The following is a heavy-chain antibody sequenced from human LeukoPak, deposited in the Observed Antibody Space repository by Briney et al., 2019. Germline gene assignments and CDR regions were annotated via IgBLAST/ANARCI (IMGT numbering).Heavy chain of an antibody. V-gene: IGHV3-23*01. CDR1: GFTFSSFG. Sequence: GASLRLSCAASGFTFSSFGMSWVRQAPGKGLEWVSTISGTGGRTHYADSVKGRFTISRDNSKNTLYLQMNSLRAEDTAVYYCAKESPVVTLADYWGQGTLATVSS. D-gene: IGHD2-21*02. CDR2: ISGTGGRT. J-gene: IGHJ4*02. CDR3: AKESPVVTLADY.